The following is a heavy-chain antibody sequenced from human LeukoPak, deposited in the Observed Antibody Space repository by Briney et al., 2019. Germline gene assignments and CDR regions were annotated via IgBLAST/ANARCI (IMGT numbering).Heavy chain of an antibody. V-gene: IGHV3-30*18. CDR3: AKDSLGGVVPAVISAY. CDR1: GFTFSSYG. Sequence: GGSLRLSCAASGFTFSSYGMHWVRQAPGKGLEWVAIISNDGGNKYYADSVKGRFTLSRDNSRNTLYLQMNSLRAEDAAVYYCAKDSLGGVVPAVISAYWGQGTLVTVSS. CDR2: ISNDGGNK. D-gene: IGHD2-2*02. J-gene: IGHJ4*02.